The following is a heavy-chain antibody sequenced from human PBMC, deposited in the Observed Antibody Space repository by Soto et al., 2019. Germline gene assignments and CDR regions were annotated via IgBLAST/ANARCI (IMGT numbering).Heavy chain of an antibody. J-gene: IGHJ4*02. Sequence: QMQLVESGGAVVQPGMSLRVSCAASGSSFISSGMHWVRQARDKGLEWVASLSYDGNSAHYADSVKGRFTISRDNSRKTLYLDMKSLRPDDSAVYYCAKGWFRSSDYWGQGTLVTVSS. CDR1: GSSFISSG. CDR3: AKGWFRSSDY. D-gene: IGHD1-26*01. CDR2: LSYDGNSA. V-gene: IGHV3-30*18.